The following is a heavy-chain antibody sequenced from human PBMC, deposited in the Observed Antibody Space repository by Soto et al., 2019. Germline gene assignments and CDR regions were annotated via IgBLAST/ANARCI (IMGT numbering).Heavy chain of an antibody. D-gene: IGHD2-21*02. CDR3: VRDRRLRGHPFDI. V-gene: IGHV3-74*03. J-gene: IGHJ3*02. CDR2: ISFDGTAT. CDR1: GFSFSSSW. Sequence: EVQLVESGGGLVQPGGSLRLSCAASGFSFSSSWMHWVRQAPGKGLVWVSRISFDGTATTSADAVKGRFIISRDNAKNTLFLQMQNFRADDPAMYYCVRDRRLRGHPFDIWGQGTVVSVSS.